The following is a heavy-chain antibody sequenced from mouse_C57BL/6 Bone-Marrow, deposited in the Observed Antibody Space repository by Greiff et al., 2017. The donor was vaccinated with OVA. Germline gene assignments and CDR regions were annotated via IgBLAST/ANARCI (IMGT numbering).Heavy chain of an antibody. CDR2: ISYDGSN. CDR3: ARDGAPFAY. J-gene: IGHJ3*01. V-gene: IGHV3-6*01. Sequence: EVKLVESGPGLVKPSQSLSLTCSVTGYSITSGYYWNWIRQFPGNKLEWMGYISYDGSNNYNPSLKNRISITRDTSKNQFFLKLNSVTTEDTATYYCARDGAPFAYWGQGTLVTVSA. CDR1: GYSITSGYY. D-gene: IGHD3-1*01.